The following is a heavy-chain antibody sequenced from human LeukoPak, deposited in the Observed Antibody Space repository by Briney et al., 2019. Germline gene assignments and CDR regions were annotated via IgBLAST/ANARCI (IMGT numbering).Heavy chain of an antibody. CDR2: INPNSGGT. CDR3: AILLRSGSYMVSNWFDP. D-gene: IGHD3-10*01. CDR1: GYTFTGYY. Sequence: GASVKVSCKASGYTFTGYYMHWVRQAPGQGLEWMGWINPNSGGTNYAQKFQGRVTMTRDTSISTAYMELSRLRSDDTAVYYCAILLRSGSYMVSNWFDPWGQGTLVTVSS. V-gene: IGHV1-2*02. J-gene: IGHJ5*02.